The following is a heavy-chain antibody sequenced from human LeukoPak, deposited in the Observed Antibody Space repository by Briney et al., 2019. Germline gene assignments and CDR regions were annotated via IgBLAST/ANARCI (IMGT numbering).Heavy chain of an antibody. CDR2: TYYSGGT. V-gene: IGHV4-59*01. CDR3: ARERIAVAGTPLLDV. J-gene: IGHJ6*04. D-gene: IGHD6-19*01. Sequence: PSETLSLTCTVSGDSIRGYYWSWLRQPPGKGLEWIGYTYYSGGTNYNPSLKGRVTISVDTSKNQFSLKLSSVSAADTAVYYCARERIAVAGTPLLDVWGKGTTVTVSS. CDR1: GDSIRGYY.